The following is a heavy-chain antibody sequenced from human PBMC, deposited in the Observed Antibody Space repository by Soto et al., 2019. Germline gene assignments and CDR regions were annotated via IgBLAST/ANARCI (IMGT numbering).Heavy chain of an antibody. D-gene: IGHD3-22*01. Sequence: TSETLSLTCTVSAGSITTSYWSWIRQPLGKALEWIGYISYRGSTNYNPSLKSRLTISIDTSKSQISLKLTSMTTADTAVYYCASSGIVGREVNTWFDPWGQGTLVTVSS. CDR1: AGSITTSY. J-gene: IGHJ5*02. CDR2: ISYRGST. CDR3: ASSGIVGREVNTWFDP. V-gene: IGHV4-59*01.